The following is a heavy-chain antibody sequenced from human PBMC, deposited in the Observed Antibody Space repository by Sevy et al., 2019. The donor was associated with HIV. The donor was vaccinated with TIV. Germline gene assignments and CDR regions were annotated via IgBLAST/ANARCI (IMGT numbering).Heavy chain of an antibody. Sequence: GGSLRLSCAASGFTFTYAWMNWVRQAPGKGLEWVGRIKSNADGGTIDYAAPVKGRFIISRDDSKNTLYLQMNSLKTEDTGVYYCSTDPIILLLVTDGMDVRGQGTTVTVSS. CDR1: GFTFTYAW. CDR2: IKSNADGGTI. D-gene: IGHD2-8*02. CDR3: STDPIILLLVTDGMDV. J-gene: IGHJ6*02. V-gene: IGHV3-15*05.